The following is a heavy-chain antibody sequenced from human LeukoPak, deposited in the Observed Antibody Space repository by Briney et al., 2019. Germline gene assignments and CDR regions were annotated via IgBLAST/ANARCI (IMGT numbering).Heavy chain of an antibody. CDR3: ARGRSYYDLLTGYSPPYYFDY. CDR1: GGTFSSYA. D-gene: IGHD3-9*01. V-gene: IGHV1-69*06. J-gene: IGHJ4*02. Sequence: ASVKVSCKASGGTFSSYAISWVRQAPGQGLEWMGGIIPIFGTANYAQKFQGRVTITADKSTSTAYMELSSLRSEDTAVYYCARGRSYYDLLTGYSPPYYFDYWGQGTLVTVSS. CDR2: IIPIFGTA.